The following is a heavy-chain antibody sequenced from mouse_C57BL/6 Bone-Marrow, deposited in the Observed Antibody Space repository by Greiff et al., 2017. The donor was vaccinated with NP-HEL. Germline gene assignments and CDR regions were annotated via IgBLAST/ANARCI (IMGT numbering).Heavy chain of an antibody. CDR2: IDPENGDT. CDR3: TTYGNYWYFDV. CDR1: GFNIKDDY. D-gene: IGHD2-1*01. Sequence: EVKLMESGAELVRPGASVKLSCTASGFNIKDDYMHWVKQRPEQGLEWIGWIDPENGDTEYDSKFQGKATITADTSSNTAYMQLSSLTSEDTAVYYCTTYGNYWYFDVWGTGTTVTVSS. J-gene: IGHJ1*03. V-gene: IGHV14-4*01.